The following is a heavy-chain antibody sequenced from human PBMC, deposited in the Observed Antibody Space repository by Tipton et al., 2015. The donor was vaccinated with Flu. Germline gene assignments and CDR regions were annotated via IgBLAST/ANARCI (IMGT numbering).Heavy chain of an antibody. V-gene: IGHV4-59*01. D-gene: IGHD1-14*01. CDR3: ARESGMNAFDI. CDR1: GGSISSYY. Sequence: TLSLTCTVSGGSISSYYWSWIRQPPGKGLEWIGYISYNVNTKYNPSLKSRVKISQDTSKDQISLNFSSVTAADTAVYYCARESGMNAFDIWGPRDNGHRLF. J-gene: IGHJ3*02. CDR2: ISYNVNT.